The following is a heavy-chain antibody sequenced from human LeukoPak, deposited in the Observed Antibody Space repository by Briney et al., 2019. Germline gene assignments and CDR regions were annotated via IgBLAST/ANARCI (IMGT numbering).Heavy chain of an antibody. CDR1: DASFTNDY. V-gene: IGHV4-34*01. CDR3: ARAPSGYKFYFAS. J-gene: IGHJ4*02. Sequence: SETLSLTCAVYDASFTNDYWSWIRQPPGKGLEWIGEIHHSGTTKYKPSLKSRITISVDTSKNEFSLRLTSVTAADTAVYDCARAPSGYKFYFASWGQGSLVTVSS. D-gene: IGHD3-22*01. CDR2: IHHSGTT.